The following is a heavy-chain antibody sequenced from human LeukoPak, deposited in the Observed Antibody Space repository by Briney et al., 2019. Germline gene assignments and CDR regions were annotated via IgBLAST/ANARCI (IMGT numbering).Heavy chain of an antibody. CDR1: GFTFRSYA. Sequence: GGSLRLSCAASGFTFRSYAMHWVRQAPGKGLEWVAVISYDGSNKKYADSVKGRFTISRDNSKNTLYLQMNSLRAEDTAVYYCARDRRGYYENDAFDIWGQGTMVTVSS. CDR3: ARDRRGYYENDAFDI. V-gene: IGHV3-30*04. D-gene: IGHD3-22*01. CDR2: ISYDGSNK. J-gene: IGHJ3*02.